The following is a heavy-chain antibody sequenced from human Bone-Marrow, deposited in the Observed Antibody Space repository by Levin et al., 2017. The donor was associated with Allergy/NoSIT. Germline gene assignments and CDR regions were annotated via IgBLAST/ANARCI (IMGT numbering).Heavy chain of an antibody. D-gene: IGHD3-10*01. CDR3: ARDWGPWWFGESHAMDV. V-gene: IGHV4-59*01. CDR1: GGSISGYY. Sequence: SETLSLTCTVSGGSISGYYWTWIRQPPGRGLEYIGYIYYSGSTNYNPSLESRVTISLDTSLNEISLQLTSVTGADTAVYYCARDWGPWWFGESHAMDVWGQGTTVIVSS. CDR2: IYYSGST. J-gene: IGHJ6*02.